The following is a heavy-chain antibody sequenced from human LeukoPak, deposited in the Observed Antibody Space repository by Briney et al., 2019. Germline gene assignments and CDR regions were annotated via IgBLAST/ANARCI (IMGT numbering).Heavy chain of an antibody. V-gene: IGHV3-9*01. CDR3: AKDILRPYYYYYMDV. CDR2: ISWNSGSI. Sequence: PGGSLRLSCAASGFTFDDYAMHWVRQAPGKGLEWVSGISWNSGSIGYADSVKGRFTISRDNAKNSLYLQMNSLRAEDTALYYCAKDILRPYYYYYMDVWGKGTTVTISS. D-gene: IGHD5/OR15-5a*01. J-gene: IGHJ6*03. CDR1: GFTFDDYA.